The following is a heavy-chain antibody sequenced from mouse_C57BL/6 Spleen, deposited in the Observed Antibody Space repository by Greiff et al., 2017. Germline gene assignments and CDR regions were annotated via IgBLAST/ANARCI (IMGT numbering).Heavy chain of an antibody. Sequence: EVKLMESGGGLVQPKGSLKLSCAASGFTFNTYAMHWVRQAPGKGLEWVARIRSKSSNYATYYADSVKDRFTISRDDSQSMLYLQMNNLKTEDTAMYYGVRSDYYGSSFDDWGQGTTLTVAS. J-gene: IGHJ2*01. D-gene: IGHD1-1*01. V-gene: IGHV10-3*01. CDR2: IRSKSSNYAT. CDR3: VRSDYYGSSFDD. CDR1: GFTFNTYA.